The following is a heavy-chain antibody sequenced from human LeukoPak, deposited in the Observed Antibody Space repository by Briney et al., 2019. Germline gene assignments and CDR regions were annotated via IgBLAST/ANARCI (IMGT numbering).Heavy chain of an antibody. CDR3: AKDQLGRDAKYWYFDL. D-gene: IGHD7-27*01. CDR2: ISGSGGST. CDR1: GFTLSSYA. Sequence: PGRSLRLSCAASGFTLSSYAMSWVRQAPGKGLEWVSAISGSGGSTYYADSVKGRFTISRDNSKNTLYLQMNSLRAEDTAVYYCAKDQLGRDAKYWYFDLWGRGTLVTVSS. V-gene: IGHV3-23*01. J-gene: IGHJ2*01.